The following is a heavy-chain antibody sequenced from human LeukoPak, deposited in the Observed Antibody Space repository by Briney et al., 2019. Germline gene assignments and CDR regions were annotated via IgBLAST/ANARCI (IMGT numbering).Heavy chain of an antibody. CDR2: ISYDGTNK. Sequence: PGGSLRLSCTASGFPFSNYAMHWVRQAPGQGLDWVAVISYDGTNKYYADSLQGRFTISRDASKNTLYLQMNSLRAEDTAVYYCAKDRTQGSGWYLIFDYWSQGTLVTVSS. D-gene: IGHD6-19*01. CDR1: GFPFSNYA. J-gene: IGHJ4*02. CDR3: AKDRTQGSGWYLIFDY. V-gene: IGHV3-30-3*01.